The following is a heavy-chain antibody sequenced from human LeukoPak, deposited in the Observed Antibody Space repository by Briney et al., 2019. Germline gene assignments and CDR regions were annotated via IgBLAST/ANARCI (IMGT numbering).Heavy chain of an antibody. CDR1: GGSFSGYY. CDR3: ARPITMVRGVMRAPRPGYAFDI. CDR2: INHSGST. J-gene: IGHJ3*02. Sequence: PSETLSLTCAVYGGSFSGYYWSWIRQPPGKGLEWIGEINHSGSTNYNPSLKSRVTISVDTSKNQFSLKLSSVTAADTAVYYCARPITMVRGVMRAPRPGYAFDIWGQGTMVTVSS. D-gene: IGHD3-10*01. V-gene: IGHV4-34*01.